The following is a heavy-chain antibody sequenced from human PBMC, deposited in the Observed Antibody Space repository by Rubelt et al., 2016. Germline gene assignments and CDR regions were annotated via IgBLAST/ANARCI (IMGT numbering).Heavy chain of an antibody. Sequence: QLQLQESGPGLVKPSETLSLTCTVSGGSISSSSYYWGWIRQPPGKGLEWIGYIYYSGSTYYNPSLKSRVTISVDTSKNQFSRKLSSVTAADTAVYYCAREKSGGVFDYWGQGTLVTVSS. J-gene: IGHJ4*02. D-gene: IGHD5-12*01. V-gene: IGHV4-39*07. CDR2: IYYSGST. CDR1: GGSISSSSYY. CDR3: AREKSGGVFDY.